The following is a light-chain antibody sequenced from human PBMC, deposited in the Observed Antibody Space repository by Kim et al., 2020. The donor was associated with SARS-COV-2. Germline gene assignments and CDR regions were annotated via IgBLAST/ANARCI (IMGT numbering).Light chain of an antibody. CDR3: SSYTSSSPVV. CDR2: DVS. V-gene: IGLV2-14*03. J-gene: IGLJ2*01. Sequence: ITISCTGTSSDVGGYNYVSWYQQHPGKAPKLMIYDVSKRPSGVSNRFSGSKSGNTASLTISGLQAEDEADYYCSSYTSSSPVVFGGGTKLTVL. CDR1: SSDVGGYNY.